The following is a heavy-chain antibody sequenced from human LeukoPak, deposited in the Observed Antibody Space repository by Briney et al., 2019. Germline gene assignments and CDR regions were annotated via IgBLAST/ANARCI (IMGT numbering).Heavy chain of an antibody. J-gene: IGHJ5*02. Sequence: GGSLRLSCAASGLTFSRYGMSWFRQAPGKGLEWVSAISGSSGHTYYADSVKGRFTSSRDNSNNTLYLQMNSQRADDTAVYYCAYVGFSDLEWLLYSYHWRQRTLVTVSS. V-gene: IGHV3-23*01. CDR1: GLTFSRYG. D-gene: IGHD3-3*01. CDR2: ISGSSGHT. CDR3: AYVGFSDLEWLLYSYH.